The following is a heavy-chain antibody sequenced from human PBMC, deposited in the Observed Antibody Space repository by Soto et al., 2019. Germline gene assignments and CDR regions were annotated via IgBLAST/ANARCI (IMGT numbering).Heavy chain of an antibody. CDR1: GFTFSSYA. D-gene: IGHD3-3*01. CDR2: ISGSGGST. J-gene: IGHJ6*02. CDR3: ISRAPTYYDFWSGHDDYYYYSGMDV. Sequence: LRLSCAASGFTFSSYAMSWVRQAPGKGLEWVSAISGSGGSTYYADSVKGRFTISRDNSKNTLYLQMNSLRAEDTALYYCISRAPTYYDFWSGHDDYYYYSGMDVWGQGTTVTVSS. V-gene: IGHV3-23*01.